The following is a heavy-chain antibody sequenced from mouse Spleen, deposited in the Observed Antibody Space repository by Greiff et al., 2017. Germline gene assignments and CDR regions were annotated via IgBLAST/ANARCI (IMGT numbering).Heavy chain of an antibody. J-gene: IGHJ4*01. CDR3: ASTVVGGYYAMDY. CDR1: GFSLTNYA. CDR2: IWSDGST. D-gene: IGHD1-1*01. Sequence: QVQLKESGPGLVAPSQSLSITCTVSGFSLTNYAVHWVRQSPGKGLEWLGVIWSDGSTDYNAAFISRPSISKDNSKSQVFFKMNSLQADDTAIYYCASTVVGGYYAMDYWGQGTSVTVSS. V-gene: IGHV2-4-1*01.